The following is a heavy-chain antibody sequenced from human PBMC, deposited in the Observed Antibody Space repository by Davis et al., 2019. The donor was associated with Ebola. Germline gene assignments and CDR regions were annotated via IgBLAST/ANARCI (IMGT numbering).Heavy chain of an antibody. Sequence: GGSLRLSWAASGFTFSSYAMSWVRQAPGKGLEWVSAIRGSGGSTYYADSVKGRFTISRDNSKNTLYLQMNSLRAEDTAVYYCAKAIVVVTATYWYFDLWGRGTLVTVSS. CDR2: IRGSGGST. D-gene: IGHD2-21*02. J-gene: IGHJ2*01. CDR3: AKAIVVVTATYWYFDL. CDR1: GFTFSSYA. V-gene: IGHV3-23*01.